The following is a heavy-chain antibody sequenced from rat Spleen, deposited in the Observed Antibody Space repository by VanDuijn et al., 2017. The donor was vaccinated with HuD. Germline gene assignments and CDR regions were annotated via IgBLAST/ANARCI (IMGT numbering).Heavy chain of an antibody. Sequence: EVQLVESGGGLVQPGRSMKLPCAALGITFRDYYMAWVRQATTKGLEWVASISNGGVNTYYRDSVNGRFTISRDNAKSTLYTQVNSLRSEDTATYYCTRERNWAFDYWGQGVMVTVSS. CDR3: TRERNWAFDY. CDR2: ISNGGVNT. D-gene: IGHD5-1*01. J-gene: IGHJ2*01. CDR1: GITFRDYY. V-gene: IGHV5-25*01.